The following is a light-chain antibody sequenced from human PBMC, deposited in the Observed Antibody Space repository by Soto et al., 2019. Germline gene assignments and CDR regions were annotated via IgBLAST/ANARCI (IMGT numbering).Light chain of an antibody. CDR1: SSDVGGYNY. CDR3: SSYTSSSIDDV. V-gene: IGLV2-14*01. Sequence: QSALTQPASVSGSPGQSITISCTGTSSDVGGYNYVSWYQQHPGKAPKLMIYEVSNRPSGVSNPFSGSKSGNTASLTISGPQAEDEADYVCSSYTSSSIDDVFGTGTKLTVL. J-gene: IGLJ1*01. CDR2: EVS.